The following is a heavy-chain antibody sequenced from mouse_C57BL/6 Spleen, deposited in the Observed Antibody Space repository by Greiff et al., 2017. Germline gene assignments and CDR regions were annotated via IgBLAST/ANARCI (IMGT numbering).Heavy chain of an antibody. CDR3: ARSGYDYDGYAMGY. Sequence: EVQLQQSGPELVKPGASVKIPCKASGYTFTDYNMDWVKQSHGKSLEWIGDINPNNGGTIYNQKFKGKATLTVDKSSSTAYMELRSLTSEDTAVYYCARSGYDYDGYAMGYWGQGTSVTVAS. CDR2: INPNNGGT. CDR1: GYTFTDYN. D-gene: IGHD2-4*01. J-gene: IGHJ4*01. V-gene: IGHV1-18*01.